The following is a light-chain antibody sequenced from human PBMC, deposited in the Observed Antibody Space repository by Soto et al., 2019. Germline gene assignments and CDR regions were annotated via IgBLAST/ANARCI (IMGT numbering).Light chain of an antibody. J-gene: IGKJ3*01. CDR3: QQCDNLPLT. CDR2: DAS. Sequence: DIQMTQSPSSLSASVGDRVTITCQASQDISNYLNWYQQKPGKAPKLLMYDASNLETGVPSRFSGSGSGTDFTFTISSLQPEDIGTYYCQQCDNLPLTFGPGTKVHIK. CDR1: QDISNY. V-gene: IGKV1-33*01.